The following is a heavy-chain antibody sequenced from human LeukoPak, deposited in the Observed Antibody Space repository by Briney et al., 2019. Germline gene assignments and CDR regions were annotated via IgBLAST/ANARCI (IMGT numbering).Heavy chain of an antibody. CDR2: IYYSGST. V-gene: IGHV4-30-4*01. J-gene: IGHJ5*02. CDR3: AREHYYGSGSYYGRSGWFDP. Sequence: SQTLSLTCTVSGGSISSGDYYWSWIRQPPGKGLEWIGYIYYSGSTYYNPSLKSRVTISVDTYKNQFSLKLSSVTAADTAVYYCAREHYYGSGSYYGRSGWFDPWGQGTLVTVSS. CDR1: GGSISSGDYY. D-gene: IGHD3-10*01.